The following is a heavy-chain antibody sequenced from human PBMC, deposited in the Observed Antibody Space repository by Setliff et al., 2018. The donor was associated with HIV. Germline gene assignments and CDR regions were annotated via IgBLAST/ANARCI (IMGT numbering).Heavy chain of an antibody. Sequence: KPSETLSLTCAVYGGSFSGYCWSWIRQPPGKGLEWIGEMQHSGRTNYNPSLRSRVTTSVDTSKSQFSLKLSSVTAADTAVYYCARASCSSWYSIPLYYYYSMGVWGKGTTVTVSS. CDR1: GGSFSGYC. J-gene: IGHJ6*03. CDR3: ARASCSSWYSIPLYYYYSMGV. CDR2: MQHSGRT. V-gene: IGHV4-34*01. D-gene: IGHD6-13*01.